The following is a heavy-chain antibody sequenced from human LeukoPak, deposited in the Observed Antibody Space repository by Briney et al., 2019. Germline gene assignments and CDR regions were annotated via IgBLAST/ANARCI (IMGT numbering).Heavy chain of an antibody. Sequence: SGGSLRLSCAASGFTFGSYAMSWVRQAPGKGLEWVSIIGGGGESTYYADSAKGRFTNSRDNSKNTVYLQMNSLRAEDTAVYYCAKVLSGSQDYWGQGTLVTVFS. J-gene: IGHJ4*02. CDR3: AKVLSGSQDY. V-gene: IGHV3-23*01. CDR1: GFTFGSYA. D-gene: IGHD1-26*01. CDR2: IGGGGEST.